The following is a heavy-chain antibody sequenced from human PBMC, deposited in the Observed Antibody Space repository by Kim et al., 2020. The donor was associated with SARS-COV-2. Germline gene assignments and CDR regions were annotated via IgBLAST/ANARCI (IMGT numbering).Heavy chain of an antibody. CDR3: AGHVRRLFIAAAPYYFDY. J-gene: IGHJ4*02. D-gene: IGHD6-13*01. CDR1: GGSISSSSYY. CDR2: IYSSGST. V-gene: IGHV4-39*01. Sequence: SETLSLTCTISGGSISSSSYYWGWIRQPPGKGLEWVGSIYSSGSTYYNPSLKSRVTITVDTSKNQFSLKLSSVTAADTAAYYCAGHVRRLFIAAAPYYFDYWGQGTLVTVSS.